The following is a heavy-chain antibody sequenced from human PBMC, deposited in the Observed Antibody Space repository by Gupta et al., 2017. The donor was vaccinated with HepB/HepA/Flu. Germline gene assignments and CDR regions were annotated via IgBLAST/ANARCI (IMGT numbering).Heavy chain of an antibody. D-gene: IGHD6-19*01. CDR2: INADNGFT. V-gene: IGHV1-3*01. CDR1: GYTFNRYA. CDR3: ARTGYTSGWYINGLDV. Sequence: QVQLVQSGAEVNKPGASVKVSCMASGYTFNRYAIHWVRQAPGQGLEWMGWINADNGFTTYSQKFQGRVTITRDASANTAYVELSSLASEDTSVYYCARTGYTSGWYINGLDVWGQGTTVTVSS. J-gene: IGHJ6*02.